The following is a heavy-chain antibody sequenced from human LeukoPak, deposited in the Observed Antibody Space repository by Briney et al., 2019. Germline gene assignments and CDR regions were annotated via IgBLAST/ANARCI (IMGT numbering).Heavy chain of an antibody. CDR2: IYYSGST. Sequence: SQTLSLTCTVSGGSISSGGYSWSWIRQHPGKGLEWIGYIYYSGSTYYIPSLKSRVTISVDPSKNQVALKLSSVTAADTAVYYCARRRRVSTFDYWGHRTLVTAS. J-gene: IGHJ4*01. CDR3: ARRRRVSTFDY. D-gene: IGHD2-8*01. CDR1: GGSISSGGYS. V-gene: IGHV4-31*03.